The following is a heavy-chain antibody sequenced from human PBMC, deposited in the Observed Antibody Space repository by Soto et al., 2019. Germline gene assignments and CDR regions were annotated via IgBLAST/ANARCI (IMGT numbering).Heavy chain of an antibody. CDR2: IIPIFGTA. CDR3: ARVKNGYSIYYFDC. CDR1: GGTFSSYA. J-gene: IGHJ4*02. D-gene: IGHD2-2*03. V-gene: IGHV1-69*13. Sequence: ASVKVSCKASGGTFSSYAISWVRQAPGQGLEWMGGIIPIFGTANYAQKFQGRVTITADESTSTAYMELSSLRSEDTAVYYCARVKNGYSIYYFDCWGQGNLVTVSA.